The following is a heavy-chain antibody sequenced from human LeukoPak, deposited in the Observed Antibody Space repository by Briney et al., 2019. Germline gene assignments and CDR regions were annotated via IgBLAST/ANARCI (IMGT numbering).Heavy chain of an antibody. Sequence: SQTLSLTCAISGDSVSSNSAAWNWIRQSPSRGLEWLGGTYYRSKWYNDYAVSVKSRITINPDTSKNQFSLQLNSVTPEDTAVYYCARDPYLGSSWYGYYYGMDVWGQGTTVTVSS. V-gene: IGHV6-1*01. CDR2: TYYRSKWYN. CDR3: ARDPYLGSSWYGYYYGMDV. CDR1: GDSVSSNSAA. D-gene: IGHD6-13*01. J-gene: IGHJ6*02.